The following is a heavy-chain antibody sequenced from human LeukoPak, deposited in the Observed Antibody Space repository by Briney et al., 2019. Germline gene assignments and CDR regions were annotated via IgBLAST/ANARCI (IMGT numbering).Heavy chain of an antibody. V-gene: IGHV4-59*12. CDR1: GGSISSYY. CDR2: IYYSGST. Sequence: SETLSLSCTVSGGSISSYYWSWIRQPPGKGLEWIGYIYYSGSTNYNPSLKSRVTISVDTSKNQFSLKLSSVTAADTAVYYCAREEMRKRDFDYWGQGTLVTVSS. CDR3: AREEMRKRDFDY. J-gene: IGHJ4*02.